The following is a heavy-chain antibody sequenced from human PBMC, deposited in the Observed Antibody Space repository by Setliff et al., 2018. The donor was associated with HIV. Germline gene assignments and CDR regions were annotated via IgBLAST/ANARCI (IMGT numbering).Heavy chain of an antibody. Sequence: RLSCAASGFTFSNYAMSWVRQAPGEGLEWVSAILSTGERTFYADSVKGRFTISRDNSKNTVYLQMNSLRAEDTAEYYCAKELAASGLGYFDSWGRGILVTVSS. CDR3: AKELAASGLGYFDS. CDR2: ILSTGERT. V-gene: IGHV3-23*01. J-gene: IGHJ4*02. CDR1: GFTFSNYA. D-gene: IGHD3-22*01.